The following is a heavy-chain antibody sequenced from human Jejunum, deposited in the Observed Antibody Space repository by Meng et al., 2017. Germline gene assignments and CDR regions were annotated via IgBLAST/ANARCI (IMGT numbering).Heavy chain of an antibody. Sequence: GSLRLSCDVSGFSISSGYYWGWIRQPPGKGLEWIGSIFHSGATYYNSSLKSRVTISVDTSKNQFSLRLSSVTAPDTAVYYCARIDTLFGILSSYWGQGILVTVSS. J-gene: IGHJ4*02. V-gene: IGHV4-38-2*01. D-gene: IGHD3-3*01. CDR2: IFHSGAT. CDR3: ARIDTLFGILSSY. CDR1: GFSISSGYY.